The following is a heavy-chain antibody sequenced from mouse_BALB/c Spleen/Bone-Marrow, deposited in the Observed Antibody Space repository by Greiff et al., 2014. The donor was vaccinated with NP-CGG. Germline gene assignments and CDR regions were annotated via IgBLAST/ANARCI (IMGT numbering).Heavy chain of an antibody. CDR2: ILPESGST. V-gene: IGHV1-9*01. CDR1: GYTFSSYW. J-gene: IGHJ2*01. Sequence: QVQLQQSGAELMKPGASVKISCKSSGYTFSSYWIEWVKQRPGHGLEWIGEILPESGSTNYNEKFRGKATFTADTSSNTAYMQLSSLTSEDSAVYYCARTPGVLYFFDYWGQGTTLTVS. CDR3: ARTPGVLYFFDY.